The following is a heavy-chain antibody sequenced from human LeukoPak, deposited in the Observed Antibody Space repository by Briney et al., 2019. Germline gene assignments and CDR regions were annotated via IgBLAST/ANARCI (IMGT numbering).Heavy chain of an antibody. Sequence: SETLSLTCTVSGGSISRSSYYWGWIRQPPGKGLEWIGRIYYSGSTHYNPSLKSRVTISVDTSKNLFSLKLSSVTAADTAVYYCARGWDRYNWFDPWGQGTLVTVSS. CDR3: ARGWDRYNWFDP. D-gene: IGHD1-26*01. CDR2: IYYSGST. J-gene: IGHJ5*02. V-gene: IGHV4-39*07. CDR1: GGSISRSSYY.